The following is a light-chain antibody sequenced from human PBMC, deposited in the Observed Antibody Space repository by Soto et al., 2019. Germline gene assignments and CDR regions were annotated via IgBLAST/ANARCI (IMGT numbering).Light chain of an antibody. J-gene: IGLJ2*01. V-gene: IGLV1-40*01. CDR1: SSNIGAGYD. Sequence: QSVLTQPPSVSGAPGQRVTISCTGSSSNIGAGYDVHWYQQLPGTAPKLLIYGNSNRPSGVPDRFSGSKSGTSASLAITGLQDEDEADYYCQFEDRNLRIVLFGGGTKLTVL. CDR3: QFEDRNLRIVL. CDR2: GNS.